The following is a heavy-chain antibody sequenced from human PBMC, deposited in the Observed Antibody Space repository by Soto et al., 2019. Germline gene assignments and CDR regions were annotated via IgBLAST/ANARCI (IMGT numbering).Heavy chain of an antibody. CDR3: AKDPLRVVPATYYYYYGMDV. D-gene: IGHD2-2*01. CDR1: GFTFSSYG. J-gene: IGHJ6*02. V-gene: IGHV3-30*18. CDR2: ISYDGSNK. Sequence: GGSLRLSCAASGFTFSSYGMHWVRQAPGKGLEWVAVISYDGSNKYYADSVKGRFTISRDNSKNTLYLQMNSLRAEDTAVYYCAKDPLRVVPATYYYYYGMDVWGQGTTVTVSS.